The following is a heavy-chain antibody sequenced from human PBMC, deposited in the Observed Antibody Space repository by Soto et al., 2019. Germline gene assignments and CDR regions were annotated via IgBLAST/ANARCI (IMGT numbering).Heavy chain of an antibody. J-gene: IGHJ6*02. CDR1: GGSISSGGYY. D-gene: IGHD2-15*01. CDR2: IYYSGST. V-gene: IGHV4-31*03. Sequence: PSETLSLTCTVSGGSISSGGYYWSWIRQHPGKGLEWIGYIYYSGSTYYNPSLKSRVTISVDTSKNQFSLKLSSVTAADTALYYCARGYCSGGSCYYYGMDVWGQGTTVTVSS. CDR3: ARGYCSGGSCYYYGMDV.